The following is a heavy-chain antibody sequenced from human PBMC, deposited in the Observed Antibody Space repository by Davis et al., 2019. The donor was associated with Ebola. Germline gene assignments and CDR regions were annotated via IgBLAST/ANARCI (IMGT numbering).Heavy chain of an antibody. CDR2: ISSSSSYI. CDR3: ARGIVVVVAATRGSWFDP. D-gene: IGHD2-15*01. J-gene: IGHJ5*02. Sequence: GESLKISCAASGFTFSSYWMSWVRQAPGKGLEWVSSISSSSSYIYYADSVKGRFTISRDNAKNSLYLQMNSLRAEDTAVYYCARGIVVVVAATRGSWFDPWGQGTLVTVSS. V-gene: IGHV3-21*01. CDR1: GFTFSSYW.